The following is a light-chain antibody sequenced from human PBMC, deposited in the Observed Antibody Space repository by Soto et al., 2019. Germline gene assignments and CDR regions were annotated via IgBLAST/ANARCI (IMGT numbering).Light chain of an antibody. Sequence: DIQMTQSPSILSASVGDRVTLTCRASQSINSWLAWYQQRPGKGPKLLIHKASILEGGVPSRFSGSASGTEFTLTISSLQPDDFATYYCLQYNHYPLTFGGGTKVEIK. CDR1: QSINSW. J-gene: IGKJ4*01. CDR2: KAS. CDR3: LQYNHYPLT. V-gene: IGKV1-5*03.